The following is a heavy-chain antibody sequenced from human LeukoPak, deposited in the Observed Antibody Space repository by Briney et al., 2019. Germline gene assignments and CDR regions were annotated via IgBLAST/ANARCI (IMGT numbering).Heavy chain of an antibody. D-gene: IGHD6-19*01. Sequence: SGGSLRLSCAASGFIFSSYEMNWVRQAPGKGLEWVSYISSSGSTIYYADSVKGRFTISRDNAKNSLYLQMNSLRAEDTAVYYCARYSLKYSSGWDYHGMDVWGQGTTVTVSS. CDR2: ISSSGSTI. V-gene: IGHV3-48*03. J-gene: IGHJ6*02. CDR1: GFIFSSYE. CDR3: ARYSLKYSSGWDYHGMDV.